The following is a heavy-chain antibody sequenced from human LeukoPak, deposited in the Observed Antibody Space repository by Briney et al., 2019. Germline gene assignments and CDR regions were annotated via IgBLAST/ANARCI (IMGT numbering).Heavy chain of an antibody. CDR3: AKGGFRGYALYRAFDY. V-gene: IGHV3-30*02. J-gene: IGHJ4*02. CDR1: GFTFSSYG. Sequence: GGSLRLSCAASGFTFSSYGMHWGRQAPGKGLEWVAFIRYDGSNKYYADSVKGRFTISRDNSKNTLYLQMNSLRAEDTAVYYCAKGGFRGYALYRAFDYWGQGTLVTVSS. CDR2: IRYDGSNK. D-gene: IGHD3-16*01.